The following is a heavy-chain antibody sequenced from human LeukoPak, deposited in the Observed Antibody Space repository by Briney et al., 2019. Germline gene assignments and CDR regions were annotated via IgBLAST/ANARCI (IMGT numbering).Heavy chain of an antibody. CDR1: EFTFSSYS. D-gene: IGHD2-21*01. CDR3: ARYRMVSYYFDS. J-gene: IGHJ4*02. CDR2: IRYDGSNK. V-gene: IGHV3-33*08. Sequence: PGGSLRLSCAASEFTFSSYSMNWVRQAPGKGLEWVVFIRYDGSNKYYADSVKGRFTISRDNANNMVYLQMNSLRAEDTAVYYCARYRMVSYYFDSWGQGSLVTVSS.